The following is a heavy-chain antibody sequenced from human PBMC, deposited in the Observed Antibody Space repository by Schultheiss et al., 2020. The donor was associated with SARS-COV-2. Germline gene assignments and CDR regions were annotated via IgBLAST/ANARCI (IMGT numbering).Heavy chain of an antibody. J-gene: IGHJ4*02. CDR1: GFTFSDYY. CDR2: ISSSGSTI. CDR3: AREPDFWSGYYSGGY. D-gene: IGHD3-3*01. Sequence: GGSLRLSCAASGFTFSDYYMSWIRQAPGKGLEWVSYISSSGSTIYYADSVKGRFTISRDNAKNSLYLQMNSLRAEDTAVYYCAREPDFWSGYYSGGYWGQGTLVTVSS. V-gene: IGHV3-11*01.